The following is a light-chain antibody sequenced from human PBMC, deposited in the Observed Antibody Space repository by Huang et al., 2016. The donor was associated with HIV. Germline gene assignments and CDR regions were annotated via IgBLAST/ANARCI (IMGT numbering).Light chain of an antibody. CDR2: DAS. Sequence: EIVLTQSPATLSLFPGERATLTCRASPSVSSYFAWYQLKPGQAPRLLIYDASNRATGIPARFSGSGSGTDFTLTISSLEPEDFAVYYCQQRSNWLITFGQGTRLEIK. CDR1: PSVSSY. CDR3: QQRSNWLIT. V-gene: IGKV3-11*01. J-gene: IGKJ5*01.